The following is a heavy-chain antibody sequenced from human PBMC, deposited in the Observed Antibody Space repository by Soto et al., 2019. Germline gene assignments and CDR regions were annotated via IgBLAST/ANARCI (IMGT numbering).Heavy chain of an antibody. CDR1: GGSISSSSSY. CDR3: ARRGIVVVIPSDAFDI. CDR2: IYYSGST. Sequence: SDTRSLTCTCSGGSISSSSSYWGWIRQPPGKGLEWIGSIYYSGSTYYNPSLKSRVTIYVDTSKNQFSLKLSSVTAADTAVYYCARRGIVVVIPSDAFDIWGQGTMVT. V-gene: IGHV4-39*01. J-gene: IGHJ3*02. D-gene: IGHD3-22*01.